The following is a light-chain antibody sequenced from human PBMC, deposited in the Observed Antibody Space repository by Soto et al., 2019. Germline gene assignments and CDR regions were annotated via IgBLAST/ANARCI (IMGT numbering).Light chain of an antibody. CDR1: QRVGTW. CDR2: KAS. J-gene: IGKJ1*01. V-gene: IGKV1-5*03. CDR3: QQDNSYSAA. Sequence: EIPVTHAPPTLSTSLGYIGTITFRASQRVGTWLAWYQLRTGKVPKLLIYKASTLKSGVPSRFSGSGSGTEFTLTISSLQPDDFATYYCQQDNSYSAAFGQGTKVDI.